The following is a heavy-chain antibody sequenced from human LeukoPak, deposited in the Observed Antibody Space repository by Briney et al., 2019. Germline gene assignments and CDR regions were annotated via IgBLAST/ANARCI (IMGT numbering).Heavy chain of an antibody. Sequence: SQTLSLTCAVSGGSISSGGYSWSWIRQPPGKGLEWIGYIYHSGSTYYNPSLKSRVTISVDRSKNKFSLKLSSVTAADTAVYYCARYCSSTSCSYGMDVWGKGTTVTVSS. J-gene: IGHJ6*04. CDR1: GGSISSGGYS. CDR3: ARYCSSTSCSYGMDV. D-gene: IGHD2-2*01. V-gene: IGHV4-30-2*01. CDR2: IYHSGST.